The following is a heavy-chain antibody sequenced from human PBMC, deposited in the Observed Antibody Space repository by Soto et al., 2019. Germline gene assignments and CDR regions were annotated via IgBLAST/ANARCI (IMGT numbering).Heavy chain of an antibody. J-gene: IGHJ4*02. CDR2: ISYDGSNK. V-gene: IGHV3-30-3*01. Sequence: LRLSCAASGFTFSSYAMHWVRQAPGKGLEWVAVISYDGSNKYYADSVKGRFTISRDNSKNTLYLQMNSLRAEDTAVYYCARGRYYYDSSGYYDYWGQGTLVTVSS. CDR3: ARGRYYYDSSGYYDY. CDR1: GFTFSSYA. D-gene: IGHD3-22*01.